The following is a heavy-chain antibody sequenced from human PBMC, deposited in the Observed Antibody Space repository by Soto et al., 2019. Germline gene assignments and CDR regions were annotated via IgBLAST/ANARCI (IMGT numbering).Heavy chain of an antibody. CDR1: GYKVSTWHNFTSYW. CDR3: GRRNYYFYAFDG. CDR2: IYPGDSDT. Sequence: GESLKISCMGSGYKVSTWHNFTSYWIAWVRQMPGEGLEWMGIIYPGDSDTRYSPSFQGQVTISADKSINSVYLQWSSLKASDTATYYCGRRNYYFYAFDGWGQRTTVTVSS. V-gene: IGHV5-51*01. J-gene: IGHJ6*02.